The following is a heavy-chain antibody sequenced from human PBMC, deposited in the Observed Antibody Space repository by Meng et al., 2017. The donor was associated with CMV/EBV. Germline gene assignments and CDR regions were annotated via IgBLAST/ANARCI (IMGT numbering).Heavy chain of an antibody. CDR2: IYYSGST. D-gene: IGHD1-14*01. J-gene: IGHJ4*02. CDR1: GGSISSCDYY. V-gene: IGHV4-30-4*08. CDR3: ARVMGPNRTPYYFDY. Sequence: QQSAHGLVKPSQPSFPTCLISGGSISSCDYYWSWIRQPPGKGLEWIGYIYYSGSTYYNPSLKSRVTISVDTSKNQFSLKLSSVTAADTAVYYCARVMGPNRTPYYFDYWGQGTLVTVSS.